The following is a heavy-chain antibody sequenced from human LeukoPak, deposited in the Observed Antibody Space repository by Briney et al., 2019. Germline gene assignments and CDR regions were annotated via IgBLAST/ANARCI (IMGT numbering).Heavy chain of an antibody. CDR2: INPSGGST. CDR1: GYTFTNYN. J-gene: IGHJ4*02. CDR3: ARYIYGYLHY. D-gene: IGHD5-18*01. V-gene: IGHV1-46*01. Sequence: ASVNVSCKASGYTFTNYNIHWVRQAPGQGLEWMGIINPSGGSTSYAQKFQGRVTMTRDTSTSSVYMELSSLRSEDTAVYYCARYIYGYLHYWGQGTRVTVSS.